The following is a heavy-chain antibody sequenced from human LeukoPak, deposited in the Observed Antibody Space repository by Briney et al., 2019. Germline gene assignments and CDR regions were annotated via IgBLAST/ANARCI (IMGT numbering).Heavy chain of an antibody. D-gene: IGHD3-10*01. CDR2: IDWEDDK. Sequence: ESGPTLVNPTQTLTLTCTVSGVSLTTRAMCVSWIRQPPGKALEWLARIDWEDDKYYTTSLKTRLTISQDPSKKQVVLTTTNMDPADTATYYCARAMVREGSFDYWGQGTPVTVSS. CDR1: GVSLTTRAMC. J-gene: IGHJ4*02. CDR3: ARAMVREGSFDY. V-gene: IGHV2-70*11.